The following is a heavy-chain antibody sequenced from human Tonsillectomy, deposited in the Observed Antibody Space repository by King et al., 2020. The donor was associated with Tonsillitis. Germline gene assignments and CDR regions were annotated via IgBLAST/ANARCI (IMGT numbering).Heavy chain of an antibody. J-gene: IGHJ4*02. V-gene: IGHV4-39*01. CDR2: IYFSGYT. CDR1: GDSLSSNSYY. D-gene: IGHD5-18*01. CDR3: ARAVGYGPLYYFDY. Sequence: LQLQESGPGLVKPSETLSLTCTVSGDSLSSNSYYWGWVRQPPGKGLEWIASIYFSGYTYYNPSLQSRVTISGDTSQSQFSLKLSSVTAADTAVYYCARAVGYGPLYYFDYWGQGALVTVSS.